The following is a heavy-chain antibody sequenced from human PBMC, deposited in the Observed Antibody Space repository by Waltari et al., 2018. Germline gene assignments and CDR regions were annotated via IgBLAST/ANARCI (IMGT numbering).Heavy chain of an antibody. Sequence: QVQLQESGPGLVKPSETLSLTCDVPGYSISSGYYWRWVRQPPGKGLEWIGSIYHSGSTYYNPSLKSRVTISVDTSKNQFSLKLSSVTAADTAVYYCAREARYGDYAVGAFDIWGQGTMVTVSS. CDR2: IYHSGST. CDR3: AREARYGDYAVGAFDI. V-gene: IGHV4-38-2*02. CDR1: GYSISSGYY. J-gene: IGHJ3*02. D-gene: IGHD4-17*01.